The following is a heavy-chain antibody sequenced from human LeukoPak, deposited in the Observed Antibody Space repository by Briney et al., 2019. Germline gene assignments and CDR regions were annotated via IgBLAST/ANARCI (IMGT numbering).Heavy chain of an antibody. V-gene: IGHV4-59*01. CDR2: IYYSGST. CDR3: ARDGGSGFRYFDY. D-gene: IGHD3-16*01. CDR1: GGSISSYY. J-gene: IGHJ4*02. Sequence: SETLSLTCTVSGGSISSYYWSWIRQPPGKGLEWIGYIYYSGSTNYNPSLKSRVTISVDTSKNQFSLKLSSVTAADTAVYYCARDGGSGFRYFDYWGQGTLVTVSS.